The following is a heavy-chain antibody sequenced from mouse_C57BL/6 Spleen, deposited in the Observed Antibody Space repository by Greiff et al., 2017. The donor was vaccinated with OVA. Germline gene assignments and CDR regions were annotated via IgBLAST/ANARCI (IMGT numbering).Heavy chain of an antibody. CDR3: ARTIYDGYYLFAY. D-gene: IGHD2-3*01. J-gene: IGHJ3*01. V-gene: IGHV1-78*01. CDR2: IYPRDGST. CDR1: GYTFTDHT. Sequence: VQGVESDAELVKPGASVKISCKVSGYTFTDHTIHWMKQRPEQGLEWIGYIYPRDGSTKYNEKFKGKATLTADKSSSTAYMQLNSLTSEDSAVYFCARTIYDGYYLFAYWGQGTLVTVSA.